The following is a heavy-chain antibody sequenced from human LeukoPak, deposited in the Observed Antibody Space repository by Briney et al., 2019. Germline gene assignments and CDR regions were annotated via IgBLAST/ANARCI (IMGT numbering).Heavy chain of an antibody. CDR1: SGSIISNNDY. D-gene: IGHD3-10*01. CDR2: IHYSGRT. CDR3: ARLGMVRGVMKYYYYYMDV. J-gene: IGHJ6*03. V-gene: IGHV4-39*07. Sequence: SSETLSLTCSVSSGSIISNNDYWGWIRQPPGKGLEWIATIHYSGRTYYNPSLKSRGTISVDTSKNQFSLKLSSVTAADTAVYYCARLGMVRGVMKYYYYYMDVWGKGTTVTISS.